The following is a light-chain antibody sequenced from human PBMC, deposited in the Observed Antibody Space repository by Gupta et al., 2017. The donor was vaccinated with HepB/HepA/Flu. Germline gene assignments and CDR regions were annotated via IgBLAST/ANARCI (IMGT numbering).Light chain of an antibody. V-gene: IGKV3-20*01. J-gene: IGKJ3*01. Sequence: EVVFTQSPGTLSLSPGERVTLSCRASQTVSSNYLAWYQHKVGQAPRLLIYDASTRAAGIPDRFSGSGSGTDFTLTISRLEPEDFAVYYCQLYGSSPLFTFGPGTKLDIK. CDR2: DAS. CDR1: QTVSSNY. CDR3: QLYGSSPLFT.